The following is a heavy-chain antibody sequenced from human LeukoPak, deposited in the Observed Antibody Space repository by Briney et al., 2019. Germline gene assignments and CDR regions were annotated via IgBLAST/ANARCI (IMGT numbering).Heavy chain of an antibody. CDR2: IDHSGST. Sequence: SETLSLTCAVYGGSFSDYYWSWLRQPPGKGLEWTGSIDHSGSTYYNPSLKSRITISLDTSKNQFSLNLSSVTAADTAVYYCARDSALAQAVMFDYWGQGTLVTVSS. D-gene: IGHD6-19*01. CDR3: ARDSALAQAVMFDY. J-gene: IGHJ4*02. V-gene: IGHV4-34*01. CDR1: GGSFSDYY.